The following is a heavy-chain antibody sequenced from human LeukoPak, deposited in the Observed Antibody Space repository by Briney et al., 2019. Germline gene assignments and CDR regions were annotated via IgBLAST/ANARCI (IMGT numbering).Heavy chain of an antibody. D-gene: IGHD5-24*01. CDR2: INHSGST. Sequence: SETLSPTCAVYGGSFSGYYWSWIRQPPGKGLEWIGEINHSGSTNYNPSLKSRVTISVDTSKNQFSLKLSSVTAADTAVYYCATEMATAIDYWGQGTLVTVSS. V-gene: IGHV4-34*01. CDR1: GGSFSGYY. CDR3: ATEMATAIDY. J-gene: IGHJ4*02.